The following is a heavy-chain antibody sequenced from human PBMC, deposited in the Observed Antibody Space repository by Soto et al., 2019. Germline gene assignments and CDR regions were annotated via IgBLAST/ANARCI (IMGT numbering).Heavy chain of an antibody. Sequence: EVQLVESGGGLVQPGGSLRLSCAASGFTFSNNWMSWVRQAPGKGLEWVANIKQDGSETYYVDSVKGRFIISRDNAKNSLYLQMNSLRAEDTAVYYCARAGVLWFGESYFDYWGQGTLVTVSS. J-gene: IGHJ4*02. CDR3: ARAGVLWFGESYFDY. D-gene: IGHD3-10*01. CDR1: GFTFSNNW. V-gene: IGHV3-7*04. CDR2: IKQDGSET.